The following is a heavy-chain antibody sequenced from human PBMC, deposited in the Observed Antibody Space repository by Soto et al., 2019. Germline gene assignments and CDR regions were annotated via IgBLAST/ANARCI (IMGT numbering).Heavy chain of an antibody. CDR2: IIPIFGTA. D-gene: IGHD6-6*01. CDR1: GGTFSSYA. J-gene: IGHJ6*02. V-gene: IGHV1-69*01. Sequence: QVQLVQSGAEVKKPGSSVKVSCKASGGTFSSYAISWVRQAPGQGLEWMGWIIPIFGTANYAQKFQGRVTITADESTSTAYMELSSLRSEDTAVYYCARDHPLEYSSFYYGMDVWGQGTTVTVSS. CDR3: ARDHPLEYSSFYYGMDV.